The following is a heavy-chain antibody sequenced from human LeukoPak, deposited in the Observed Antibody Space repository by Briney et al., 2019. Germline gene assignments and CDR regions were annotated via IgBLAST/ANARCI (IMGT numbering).Heavy chain of an antibody. J-gene: IGHJ3*02. D-gene: IGHD2-15*01. CDR2: IYYSGST. Sequence: SETLSLTCAVSGGSISSGGYSWSWIRQPPGKGLEWIGYIYYSGSTYYNPSLKSRVTISVDTSKNQFSLKLSSVTAADTAVYYCARGLVYCSGGSCSYDAFDIWGQGTMVTVSS. V-gene: IGHV4-30-4*07. CDR1: GGSISSGGYS. CDR3: ARGLVYCSGGSCSYDAFDI.